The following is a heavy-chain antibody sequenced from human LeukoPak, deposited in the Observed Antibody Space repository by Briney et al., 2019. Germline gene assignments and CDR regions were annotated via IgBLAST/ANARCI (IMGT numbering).Heavy chain of an antibody. CDR2: ISYDGSNK. CDR1: GFTFSSYG. Sequence: GRSLRLSCAASGFTFSSYGMHWVRQAPGKGLEWVAVISYDGSNKYYADSVKGRFTISRDNSKNTLYLQMNSLRAEDTAVYYCAKDWDSWGHVTLVT. CDR3: AKDWDS. V-gene: IGHV3-30*18. J-gene: IGHJ5*01.